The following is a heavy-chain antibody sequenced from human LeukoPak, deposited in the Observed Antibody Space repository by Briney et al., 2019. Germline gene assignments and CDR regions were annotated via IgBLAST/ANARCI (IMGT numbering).Heavy chain of an antibody. J-gene: IGHJ4*02. Sequence: GGSLRLSCAASGFTFSSNWMHWVRQAPGKGLVWVSHISTDARTITYADFVKGRFTISRDNAKNTVYLQMNGLGAEDTAVYYCARVRARSYCSSNSCYGYWGQGTLVTVSS. D-gene: IGHD2-2*01. CDR1: GFTFSSNW. CDR2: ISTDARTI. CDR3: ARVRARSYCSSNSCYGY. V-gene: IGHV3-74*01.